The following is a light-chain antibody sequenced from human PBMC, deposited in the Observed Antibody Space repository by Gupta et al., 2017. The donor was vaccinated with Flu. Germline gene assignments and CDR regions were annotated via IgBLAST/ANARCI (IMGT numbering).Light chain of an antibody. CDR3: SSRTSSTTVV. CDR2: GVT. V-gene: IGLV2-14*03. Sequence: QSALTQPASVSGPPGQSITISCTGTSSDIGSYNYVSWYQQHPGKAPKLLIYGVTNRPSGVSNRFSGSKSGDTASLTISGLQAEDEADYYCSSRTSSTTVVFGGGTKLTVL. CDR1: SSDIGSYNY. J-gene: IGLJ2*01.